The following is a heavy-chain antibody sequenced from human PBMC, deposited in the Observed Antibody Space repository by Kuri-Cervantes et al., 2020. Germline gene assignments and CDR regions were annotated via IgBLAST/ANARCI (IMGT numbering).Heavy chain of an antibody. D-gene: IGHD5-18*01. CDR1: GYSFTSYW. Sequence: GESLKISCKGSGYSFTSYWIGWVRQMPGKGLEWMGINYPDDSDTRYSPSFQGQVTISADKSISTAYLQWSSLKASDTAMYYCARGTMVTVVPFDYWGQGTLVTVSS. CDR2: NYPDDSDT. V-gene: IGHV5-51*01. J-gene: IGHJ4*02. CDR3: ARGTMVTVVPFDY.